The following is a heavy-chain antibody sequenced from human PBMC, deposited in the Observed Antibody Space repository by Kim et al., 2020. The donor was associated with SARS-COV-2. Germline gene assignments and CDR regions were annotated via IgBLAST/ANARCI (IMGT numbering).Heavy chain of an antibody. J-gene: IGHJ3*02. CDR3: ASGFYGSGSYGAFDI. Sequence: GESLKISCKGSGYSFTSYWIGWVRQMPGKGLEWMGIIYPGDSDTRYSPSFQGQVTISADKSISTAYLQWSSLKASDTAMYYCASGFYGSGSYGAFDIWGQGTMVTVSS. V-gene: IGHV5-51*01. CDR2: IYPGDSDT. D-gene: IGHD3-10*01. CDR1: GYSFTSYW.